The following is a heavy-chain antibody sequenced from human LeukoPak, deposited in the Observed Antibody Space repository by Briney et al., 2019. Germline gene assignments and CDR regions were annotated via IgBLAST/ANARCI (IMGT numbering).Heavy chain of an antibody. CDR2: MDPNSGHT. D-gene: IGHD5-12*01. Sequence: GASVKVSCKASGYTFITSDINWVRQASGQGLEWMGYMDPNSGHTEFARKFQGRVTITADKSTSTAYMELSSLRSEDTAVYYCARDWVPVGGVDNDGMDVWGQGTTVTVSS. J-gene: IGHJ6*02. CDR1: GYTFITSD. V-gene: IGHV1-8*01. CDR3: ARDWVPVGGVDNDGMDV.